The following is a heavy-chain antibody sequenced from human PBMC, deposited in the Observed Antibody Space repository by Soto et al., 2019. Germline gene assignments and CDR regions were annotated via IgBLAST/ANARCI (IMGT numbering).Heavy chain of an antibody. CDR3: AHPRGYGVFDAYDI. CDR2: ISASGDYT. Sequence: LRLSCAASGFTFSTYAMNWVRQAPGKGLEWVSAISASGDYTDYADSVKGRFTISRDNSVSALYLQMNSLRIDDTAVYYCAHPRGYGVFDAYDIWGQGTMVTVSS. D-gene: IGHD4-17*01. J-gene: IGHJ3*02. V-gene: IGHV3-23*01. CDR1: GFTFSTYA.